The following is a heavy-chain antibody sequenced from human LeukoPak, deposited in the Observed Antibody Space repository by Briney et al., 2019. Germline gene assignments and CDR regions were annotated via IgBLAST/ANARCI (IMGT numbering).Heavy chain of an antibody. CDR3: ARRNMYGPYNWFDP. CDR1: GESFSDYY. CDR2: INQSGSS. J-gene: IGHJ5*02. Sequence: PSETLSLTCGVYGESFSDYYWSWIRQPPEKGLEWIGEINQSGSSRYNPSLKSRVTTSVDTSKNQFSLRMTSMTAADTAVYYCARRNMYGPYNWFDPWGQGTLVIVSS. D-gene: IGHD2-8*01. V-gene: IGHV4-34*01.